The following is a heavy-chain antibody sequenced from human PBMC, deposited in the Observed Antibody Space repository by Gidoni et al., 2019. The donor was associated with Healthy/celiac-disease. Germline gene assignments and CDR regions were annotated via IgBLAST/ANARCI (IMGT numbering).Heavy chain of an antibody. CDR1: GGSISSYY. J-gene: IGHJ4*02. D-gene: IGHD3-10*01. V-gene: IGHV4-59*08. CDR3: ARLGEFEGY. CDR2: IYYSGST. Sequence: QVQLQESGPGLVKPSETLSLTCTVSGGSISSYYWSWIRQPPEKGLEWIGYIYYSGSTNYNPSLKRRVTISVDTSKNQFSLKLRSVTAADTAVYYCARLGEFEGYWGQGTRVTVSS.